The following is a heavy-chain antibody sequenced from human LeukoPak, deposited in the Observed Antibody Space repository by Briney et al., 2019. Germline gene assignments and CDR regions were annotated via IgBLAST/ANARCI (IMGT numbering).Heavy chain of an antibody. J-gene: IGHJ4*02. D-gene: IGHD4-17*01. V-gene: IGHV5-51*01. CDR1: GYSFTSYW. CDR2: IYPGGSDT. CDR3: ASRSDYGDYPFDY. Sequence: GESLKISCKGSGYSFTSYWIGWVRQMPGKGLEWMGIIYPGGSDTRYSPSFQGQVTISADKSISTAYLQWSSLKASDTAMYYCASRSDYGDYPFDYWGQGTLVTVSS.